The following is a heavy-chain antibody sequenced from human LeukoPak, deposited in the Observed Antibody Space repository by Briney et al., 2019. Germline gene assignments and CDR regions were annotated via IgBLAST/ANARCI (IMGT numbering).Heavy chain of an antibody. J-gene: IGHJ4*02. V-gene: IGHV3-30*18. CDR2: ISYDGSNK. CDR3: AKDPGGWSFDY. D-gene: IGHD6-19*01. CDR1: GFTFSSYG. Sequence: GGSLRLSCAASGFTFSSYGTHWVRQAPGKGLEWVAVISYDGSNKYYADSVKGRFTISRDNSKNTLYLQMNSLRAEDTAVYYCAKDPGGWSFDYWGQGTLVTVSS.